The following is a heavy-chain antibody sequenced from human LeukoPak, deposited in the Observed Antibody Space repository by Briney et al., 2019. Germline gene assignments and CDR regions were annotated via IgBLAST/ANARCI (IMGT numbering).Heavy chain of an antibody. J-gene: IGHJ5*02. Sequence: SETLSLTCTVSGGSISSYYWSWIRQPPGKGLEWIGYIYYSGSTNYNPSLKSRVTISVDTSKNQFSLRLSSVNAADTAVYYCARDTRMVTTGWFDPWGQGTLVTVSS. D-gene: IGHD4-17*01. V-gene: IGHV4-59*01. CDR3: ARDTRMVTTGWFDP. CDR2: IYYSGST. CDR1: GGSISSYY.